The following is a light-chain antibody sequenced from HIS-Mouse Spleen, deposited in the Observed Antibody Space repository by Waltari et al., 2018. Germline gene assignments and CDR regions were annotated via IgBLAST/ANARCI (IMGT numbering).Light chain of an antibody. Sequence: DIQMTQSPSSLSASVGDRVTITCRASQSISSYLNWYQQKPGKAPKLLIYAASSLQSGVPSRFSGSGSETDFTLTISSLQPEDFATYYCQQSYSTPLCTLGPGAKVDI. CDR3: QQSYSTPLCT. J-gene: IGKJ3*01. CDR2: AAS. CDR1: QSISSY. V-gene: IGKV1-39*01.